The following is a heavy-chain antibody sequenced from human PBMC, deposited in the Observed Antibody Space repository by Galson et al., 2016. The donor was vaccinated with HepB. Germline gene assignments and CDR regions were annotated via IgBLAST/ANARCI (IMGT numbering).Heavy chain of an antibody. CDR3: ATEGDSWVGPGY. CDR1: GYTFINFG. D-gene: IGHD3-10*01. Sequence: SVKVSCKASGYTFINFGISWVRQAPGQGLEWMGWISGNNLDTIYGQRGQGRVTMTTDTSTSTAYLELRSLRSDDTAIYYCATEGDSWVGPGYWGQGTLVTVSS. CDR2: ISGNNLDT. V-gene: IGHV1-18*04. J-gene: IGHJ4*02.